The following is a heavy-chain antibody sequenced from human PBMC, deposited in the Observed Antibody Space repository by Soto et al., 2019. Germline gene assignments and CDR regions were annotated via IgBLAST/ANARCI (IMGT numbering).Heavy chain of an antibody. CDR1: GFTFSNAW. J-gene: IGHJ6*02. D-gene: IGHD5-18*01. CDR3: TTSDTAIGYYYYYGMDV. V-gene: IGHV3-15*01. Sequence: RRLSCAASGFTFSNAWMSWVRQAPGKGLEWVGRIKSKTDGGTTDYAAPVKGRFTISRDDSKNTLYLQMNSLKTEDTAVYYCTTSDTAIGYYYYYGMDVWGQGTTVTVSS. CDR2: IKSKTDGGTT.